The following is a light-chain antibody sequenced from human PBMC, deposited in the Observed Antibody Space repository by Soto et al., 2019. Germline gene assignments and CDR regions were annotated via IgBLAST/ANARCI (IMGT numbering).Light chain of an antibody. J-gene: IGKJ2*01. V-gene: IGKV3-15*01. Sequence: EIVMTQSPATLSVSAGERVTLPCRASQSVSTHLAWYQQRPGQAPRLLIYGASTRATGVPGRFSGSGSGTEFTLTISSLQSEDFALYFSQQYYDRPPKSTFGQGTKLEIK. CDR2: GAS. CDR1: QSVSTH. CDR3: QQYYDRPPKST.